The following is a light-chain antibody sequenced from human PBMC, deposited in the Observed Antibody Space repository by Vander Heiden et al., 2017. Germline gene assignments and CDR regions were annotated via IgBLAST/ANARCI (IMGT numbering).Light chain of an antibody. CDR3: QQYYRSPLT. CDR1: QSVSSSY. Sequence: EIVLTQSPDTLSLSPGERATLSCRATQSVSSSYLAWYQQKPGQSPRLLIYGASSRAAGIPDRFSGSGSGTDFALTISRREPEDFAVYFCQQYYRSPLTFGGGTKVEIK. CDR2: GAS. V-gene: IGKV3-20*01. J-gene: IGKJ4*01.